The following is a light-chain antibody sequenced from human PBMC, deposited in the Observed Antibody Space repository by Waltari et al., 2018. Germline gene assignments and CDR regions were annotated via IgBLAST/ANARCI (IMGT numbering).Light chain of an antibody. CDR3: QQYGSSPYH. CDR1: PSVSTNY. CDR2: GAS. Sequence: EIVLTQSPGPLSLSPGERATLPCRASPSVSTNYLAWYQQKPGQAPRLLIYGASSSATGIPDMFGGRGSEEDFTLSIGRLETEDFAVYDGQQYGSSPYHFGHGTKLEI. V-gene: IGKV3-20*01. J-gene: IGKJ2*01.